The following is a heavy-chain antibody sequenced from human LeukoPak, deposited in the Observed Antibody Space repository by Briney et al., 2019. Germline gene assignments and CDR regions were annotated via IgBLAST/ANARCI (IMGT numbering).Heavy chain of an antibody. Sequence: GASVKVSCKASGYTFTNYYMHWVRQAPGQGLEWMGIINPSGGSTSYAQKFQGRVTMTRDMSTSTVYMELSSLRSEDTAVYYCARDLGSGGEMAAAGSVWFDPWGQGPLVTVSS. D-gene: IGHD6-13*01. CDR3: ARDLGSGGEMAAAGSVWFDP. CDR2: INPSGGST. J-gene: IGHJ5*02. V-gene: IGHV1-46*01. CDR1: GYTFTNYY.